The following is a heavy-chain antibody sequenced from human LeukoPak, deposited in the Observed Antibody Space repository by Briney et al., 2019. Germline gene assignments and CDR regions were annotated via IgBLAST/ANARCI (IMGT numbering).Heavy chain of an antibody. V-gene: IGHV4-59*08. CDR3: ARTRYYYNSRSYGAPYYFDY. CDR1: GGSISSYY. CDR2: IYYSGST. J-gene: IGHJ4*02. D-gene: IGHD3-10*01. Sequence: SETLSLTCTVSGGSISSYYWSWIRQPPGKGLEWTGYIYYSGSTNYNPSLKSRVTISVDTSKNQFSLKLSSVTAADTAVYYCARTRYYYNSRSYGAPYYFDYWGQGTLVTVSS.